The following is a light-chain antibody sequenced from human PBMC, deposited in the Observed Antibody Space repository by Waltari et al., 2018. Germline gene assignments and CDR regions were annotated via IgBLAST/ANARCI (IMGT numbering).Light chain of an antibody. CDR2: GAS. Sequence: CRASQTSNNNFLVSYQQKPGQAPRLLIHGASRRATGSPDRFSGSGAGTDFNLTISRLEPEDVAVYYCQQYVGSILTFGGGTKVEI. CDR1: QTSNNNF. CDR3: QQYVGSILT. V-gene: IGKV3-20*01. J-gene: IGKJ4*01.